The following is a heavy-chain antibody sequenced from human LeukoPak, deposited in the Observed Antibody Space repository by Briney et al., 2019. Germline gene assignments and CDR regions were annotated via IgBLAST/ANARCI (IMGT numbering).Heavy chain of an antibody. V-gene: IGHV4-59*01. CDR3: ARAPDDYGGNSWYFDY. CDR1: GGSFSSYY. J-gene: IGHJ4*02. D-gene: IGHD4-23*01. Sequence: SETLSLTCTVSGGSFSSYYWSWIQQPPGKGLEWIGYIYYSGSTNYNPSLKSRVTISVDTSKNQFSLKLSSVTAADTAVYYCARAPDDYGGNSWYFDYWGQGTLVTVSS. CDR2: IYYSGST.